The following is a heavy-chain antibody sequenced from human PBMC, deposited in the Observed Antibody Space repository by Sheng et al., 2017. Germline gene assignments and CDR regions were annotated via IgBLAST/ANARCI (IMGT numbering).Heavy chain of an antibody. V-gene: IGHV4-39*07. CDR3: ARMAPYSSSWYYFFDY. CDR2: IYYSGST. Sequence: QLQLQESGPGLVKPSETLSLTCTVSGGSISSSSYYWGWIRQPPGKGLEWIGSIYYSGSTYYNPSLKSRVTISVDTSKNQFSLKLTSVTAADTAVFFXARMAPYSSSWYYFFDYWGQGTPGHRLL. D-gene: IGHD6-13*01. J-gene: IGHJ4*02. CDR1: GGSISSSSYY.